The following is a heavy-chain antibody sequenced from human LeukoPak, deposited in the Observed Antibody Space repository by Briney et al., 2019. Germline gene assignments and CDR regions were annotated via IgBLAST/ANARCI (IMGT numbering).Heavy chain of an antibody. D-gene: IGHD2-2*01. CDR3: AGGHGYCSSTSCLEPSLVDY. CDR2: INPNSGGT. Sequence: GASVKVSCKASGYTFTGYYMHWVRQAPGQGLEWMGWINPNSGGTNYAQKFQGRVTMTRDTSISTAYMELSRLRSDDTAVYYCAGGHGYCSSTSCLEPSLVDYWGQGTLVTVSS. CDR1: GYTFTGYY. J-gene: IGHJ4*02. V-gene: IGHV1-2*02.